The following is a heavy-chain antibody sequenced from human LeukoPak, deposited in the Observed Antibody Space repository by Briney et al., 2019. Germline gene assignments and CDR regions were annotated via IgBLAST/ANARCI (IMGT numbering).Heavy chain of an antibody. V-gene: IGHV3-30*02. CDR1: GCTFSSYG. J-gene: IGHJ6*03. D-gene: IGHD1-26*01. CDR3: ARGRWDFRYYYYMDV. CDR2: IRYDGSNK. Sequence: QPGGSLRLSCAASGCTFSSYGMHWVRQAPGKGLEWVAFIRYDGSNKYYADSVKGRFTISRDNSKNTLYLQMNSLRAEDTAVYYCARGRWDFRYYYYMDVWGKGTTITVSS.